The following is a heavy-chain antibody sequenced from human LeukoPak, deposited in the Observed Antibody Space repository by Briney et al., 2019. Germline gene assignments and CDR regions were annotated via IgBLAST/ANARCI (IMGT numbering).Heavy chain of an antibody. V-gene: IGHV1-69*13. D-gene: IGHD3-10*01. Sequence: SVKVSCKASGGTFSSYAISWVRQAPGQGLEWMGGIIPIFGTANYAQKFQGRVTITADESTSTAYMELSSLRSEDTAVYYCARGTGYYYGSGSYDGGEFWFDPWGQGTLVTVSS. CDR1: GGTFSSYA. CDR3: ARGTGYYYGSGSYDGGEFWFDP. CDR2: IIPIFGTA. J-gene: IGHJ5*02.